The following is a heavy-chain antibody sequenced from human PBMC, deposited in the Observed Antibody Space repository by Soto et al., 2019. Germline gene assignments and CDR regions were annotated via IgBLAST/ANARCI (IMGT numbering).Heavy chain of an antibody. CDR1: GFTFSSYA. CDR3: AKRAWGTYDFDY. D-gene: IGHD3-16*01. J-gene: IGHJ4*02. CDR2: ISGSGDST. V-gene: IGHV3-23*01. Sequence: EVQLLESGGGLVQPGGSLRLSCAASGFTFSSYAMSWVRQAPGKGLEWVSAISGSGDSTFYADSVKGRFTISRDNSKNTLYLQMNSLRAEDTAVYYCAKRAWGTYDFDYWGQGTLVTVSS.